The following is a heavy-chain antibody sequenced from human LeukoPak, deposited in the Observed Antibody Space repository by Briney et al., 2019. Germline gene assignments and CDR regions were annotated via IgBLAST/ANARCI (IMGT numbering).Heavy chain of an antibody. J-gene: IGHJ4*02. CDR2: ISAYNGNT. D-gene: IGHD6-13*01. CDR3: ARSERRSSSWYLTY. V-gene: IGHV1-18*01. Sequence: ASVKVSCKASGYTFTRYGIRWVRQAPGQGLEWMGWISAYNGNTNYAQKLQGRVTMTTDPPTSTAYMELTSLRSDDTAVYYCARSERRSSSWYLTYWGQGTLVTVSS. CDR1: GYTFTRYG.